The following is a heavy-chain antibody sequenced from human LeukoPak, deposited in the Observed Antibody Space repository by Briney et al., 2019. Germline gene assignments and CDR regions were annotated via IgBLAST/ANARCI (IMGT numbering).Heavy chain of an antibody. V-gene: IGHV1-2*02. CDR1: GYTFTGYY. J-gene: IGHJ5*02. Sequence: GASVKVSCKASGYTFTGYYLHWVRQAPGQGLDWMRWINPNSGATNYAQKFQGRVTITRDTSISTAYMELTRLRSDDTAVYYCARSSGWFDPWGQGSLVTVSS. CDR3: ARSSGWFDP. D-gene: IGHD6-19*01. CDR2: INPNSGAT.